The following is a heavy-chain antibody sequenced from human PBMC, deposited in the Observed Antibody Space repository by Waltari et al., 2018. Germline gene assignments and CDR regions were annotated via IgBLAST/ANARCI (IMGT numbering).Heavy chain of an antibody. Sequence: QLQLQESGPGLVKPSETLSPPCTVPGGSTSSTSYYWGWIRQPPGKGLEWIGSFYYGGKTYYNPSLQSRITISVDTSKNQFSLKLNSVTAADTAVYYCARPCCVGGGALLSLDLWGQGTLVTVSS. CDR3: ARPCCVGGGALLSLDL. CDR2: FYYGGKT. V-gene: IGHV4-39*01. J-gene: IGHJ5*02. CDR1: GGSTSSTSYY. D-gene: IGHD3-16*01.